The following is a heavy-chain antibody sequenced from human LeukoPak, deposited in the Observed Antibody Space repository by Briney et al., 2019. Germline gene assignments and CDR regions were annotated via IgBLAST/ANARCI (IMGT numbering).Heavy chain of an antibody. D-gene: IGHD3-10*01. CDR1: GGSFSGYY. V-gene: IGHV4-34*01. CDR2: INHSGST. J-gene: IGHJ4*02. CDR3: ARLYGSGSYYRH. Sequence: SETLSLTCAVYGGSFSGYYWSWIRQPPGQGLEWIGEINHSGSTNYNPSLKSRVIISVDTSKTQFSLKLSSVTAADTAVYYCARLYGSGSYYRHWGQGILVTVSS.